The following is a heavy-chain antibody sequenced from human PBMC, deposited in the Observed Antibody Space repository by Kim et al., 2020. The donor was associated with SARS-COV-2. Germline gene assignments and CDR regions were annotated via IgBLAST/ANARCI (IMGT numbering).Heavy chain of an antibody. CDR1: GFTFSNAW. CDR3: STTADTVVRIYFDY. CDR2: IKSNTDGGTT. D-gene: IGHD2-15*01. Sequence: GGSLRLSCAASGFTFSNAWMSWVRQAPGKGLEWVGRIKSNTDGGTTDYAAHVKGRFTISRDDSKNTLYLKMNSMKTEDTAVYYCSTTADTVVRIYFDYWGQGTLVTVSS. V-gene: IGHV3-15*01. J-gene: IGHJ4*02.